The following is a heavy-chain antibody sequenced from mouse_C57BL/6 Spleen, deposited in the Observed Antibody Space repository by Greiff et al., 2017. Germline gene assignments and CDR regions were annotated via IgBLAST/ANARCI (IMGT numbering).Heavy chain of an antibody. CDR3: ARVYDGYEAY. D-gene: IGHD2-3*01. CDR1: GFTFSSYA. CDR2: ISDGGSYT. V-gene: IGHV5-4*03. J-gene: IGHJ3*01. Sequence: EVMLVESGGGLVKPGGSLKLSCAASGFTFSSYAMSWVRQTPEKRLEWVATISDGGSYTYYPDNVKGRFTISRDNAKNNLYLQMSHLKSEDTAMYYCARVYDGYEAYWGQGTLGTVSA.